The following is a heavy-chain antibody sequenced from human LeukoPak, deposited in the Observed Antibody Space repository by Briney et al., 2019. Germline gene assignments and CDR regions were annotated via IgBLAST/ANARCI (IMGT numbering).Heavy chain of an antibody. CDR3: AKAGSGGVDYYDSGSYPNWFDP. D-gene: IGHD3-10*01. J-gene: IGHJ5*02. CDR2: ISGSGGST. CDR1: GFTFSSYA. V-gene: IGHV3-23*01. Sequence: GGSLRLSCAASGFTFSSYAMSWVRQAPGKGLEWVSAISGSGGSTYYADSVKGRFTISRDNSKNTLYLQMNSLRAEDTAVYYCAKAGSGGVDYYDSGSYPNWFDPWGQGTLVTVSS.